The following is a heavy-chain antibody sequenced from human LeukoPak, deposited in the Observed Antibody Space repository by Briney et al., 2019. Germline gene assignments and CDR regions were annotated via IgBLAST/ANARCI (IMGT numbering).Heavy chain of an antibody. J-gene: IGHJ4*02. CDR2: IYWDDDK. Sequence: ESGPTLVKPTQTLTLTCTFSGFSLSTSGVGVGWIRQPPGKALEWLALIYWDDDKRYSPSLKSRLTITKDTSKNQVVLTMTNMDPVDTATYYCAHSPQDDFWSGYYYFDYWGQGTLVTVSS. V-gene: IGHV2-5*02. D-gene: IGHD3-3*01. CDR3: AHSPQDDFWSGYYYFDY. CDR1: GFSLSTSGVG.